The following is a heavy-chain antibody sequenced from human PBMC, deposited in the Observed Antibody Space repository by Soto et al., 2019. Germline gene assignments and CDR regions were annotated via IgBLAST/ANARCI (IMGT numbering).Heavy chain of an antibody. CDR3: AKVIRADSTSSNFYYYSGMDV. V-gene: IGHV3-30*18. Sequence: QVQMVESGGGVVQPGRSLRLSCAASGFSFSTYGMHWVRQARGKGLEWMAVISNDGSNKYYADSVKGRFTISRDNSKDTLFLQMNSLRGEDTAIYYCAKVIRADSTSSNFYYYSGMDVWGQGTTVTVSS. D-gene: IGHD6-6*01. CDR2: ISNDGSNK. CDR1: GFSFSTYG. J-gene: IGHJ6*02.